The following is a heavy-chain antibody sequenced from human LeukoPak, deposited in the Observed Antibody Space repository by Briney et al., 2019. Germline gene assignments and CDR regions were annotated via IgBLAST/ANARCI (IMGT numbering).Heavy chain of an antibody. CDR3: ARVGVGYCSGGSCYSPYYYYMDV. V-gene: IGHV3-53*01. CDR2: IYSGGST. J-gene: IGHJ6*03. D-gene: IGHD2-15*01. Sequence: PGGSLRLSCAASGFTVSSNYMSWVRQAPGKGLEWVSVIYSGGSTYYADSVKGRFTISRDNAKNSLYLQMNSLRAEDTAVYYCARVGVGYCSGGSCYSPYYYYMDVWGKGTTVTVSS. CDR1: GFTVSSNY.